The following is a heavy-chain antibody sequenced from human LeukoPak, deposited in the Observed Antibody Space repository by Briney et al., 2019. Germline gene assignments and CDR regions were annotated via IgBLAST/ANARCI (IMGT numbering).Heavy chain of an antibody. CDR3: AXXXLSXWIQLWLLDY. D-gene: IGHD5-18*01. Sequence: GGSLRLSCAASGFTFSSYSMNWVRQAPGKGLEWVSYISSSRSYIYYADSVKGRFTISRDNDKNSLYLQMNSMRAEDTAVYYCAXXXLSXWIQLWLLDYWGQGTLVTVSS. J-gene: IGHJ4*02. V-gene: IGHV3-21*01. CDR1: GFTFSSYS. CDR2: ISSSRSYI.